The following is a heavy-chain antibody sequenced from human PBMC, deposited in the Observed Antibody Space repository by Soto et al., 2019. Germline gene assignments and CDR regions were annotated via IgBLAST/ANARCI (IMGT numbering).Heavy chain of an antibody. CDR3: ARDGGGFNTLYYFDS. CDR2: ITYDESDK. CDR1: GFTFSSYE. D-gene: IGHD3-10*01. Sequence: GGSLRLSCAASGFTFSSYEMNWVRQAPGKGLEWLSVITYDESDKYYADSVKGRFTISRDNSKDTLYLQINSLRTEDTAVYYCARDGGGFNTLYYFDSWGQGTLVTVSS. V-gene: IGHV3-30-3*01. J-gene: IGHJ4*02.